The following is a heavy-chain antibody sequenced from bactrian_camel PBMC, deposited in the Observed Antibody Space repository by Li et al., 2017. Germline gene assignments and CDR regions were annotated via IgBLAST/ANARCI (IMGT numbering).Heavy chain of an antibody. CDR3: VKDGKTVGFENDY. J-gene: IGHJ4*01. Sequence: VQLVESGGGSVQTGGSLRLSCEASLNPGDTYCLGWFRQAPGKGLEWVSTIRPGGTTFVKDSVKGRFSISRDRTKNILYLQLNSLKTEDTAMYYCVKDGKTVGFENDYWGQGTQVTVS. D-gene: IGHD2*01. CDR2: IRPGGTT. V-gene: IGHV3S1*01. CDR1: LNPGDTYC.